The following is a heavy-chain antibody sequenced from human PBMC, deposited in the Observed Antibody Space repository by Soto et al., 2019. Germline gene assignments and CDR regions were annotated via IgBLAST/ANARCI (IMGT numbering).Heavy chain of an antibody. CDR1: GYTFTSYY. CDR3: ARGERIVVVVAARTEGWGFDP. J-gene: IGHJ5*02. V-gene: IGHV1-46*01. Sequence: ASVKVSCKASGYTFTSYYMHWVRQAPGQGLEWMGIINPSGGSTSYAQKFQGRVTMTRDTSTSTVYMELSSLRSEDTAVYYCARGERIVVVVAARTEGWGFDPWGQGTLVTVSS. CDR2: INPSGGST. D-gene: IGHD2-15*01.